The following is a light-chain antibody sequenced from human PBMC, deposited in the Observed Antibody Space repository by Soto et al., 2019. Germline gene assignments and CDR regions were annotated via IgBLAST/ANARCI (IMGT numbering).Light chain of an antibody. CDR3: QQTYSTPLT. CDR1: PKISKY. V-gene: IGKV1-39*01. CDR2: AAS. J-gene: IGKJ4*01. Sequence: EIQMTQSPSSLSAYVGDRVTITCRASPKISKYLNWYQHRPGKAPELLIYAASNLQSGAPSRFSGSGSGTDFTLTISNLQPEDFATYYCQQTYSTPLTFGGGTKVEIK.